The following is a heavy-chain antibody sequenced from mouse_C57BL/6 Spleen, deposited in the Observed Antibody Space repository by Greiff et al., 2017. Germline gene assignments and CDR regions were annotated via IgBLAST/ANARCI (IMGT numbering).Heavy chain of an antibody. CDR3: ARGYDGGMDY. Sequence: QVQLQQSGPELVKPGASVKISCKASGYAFSSSWMNWVKQRPGKGLEWIGRIYPGDGDTNYNGKFKGKATLTADKSSSTAYMQLSSLTSEDSAVYFCARGYDGGMDYWGQGTSVTVSS. D-gene: IGHD2-2*01. CDR1: GYAFSSSW. J-gene: IGHJ4*01. V-gene: IGHV1-82*01. CDR2: IYPGDGDT.